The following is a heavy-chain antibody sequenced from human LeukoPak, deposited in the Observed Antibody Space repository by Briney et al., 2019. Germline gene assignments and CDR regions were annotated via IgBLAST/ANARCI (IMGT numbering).Heavy chain of an antibody. D-gene: IGHD2-15*01. J-gene: IGHJ3*02. Sequence: PGGSLTLSCAASGFTFSMYGTHWVRQAPGKGLEWVSSISGSSYDIFYADSVKGRFTISRDSSKNTLYLQMNSLRAEDTAVYYCAKDEGYCNGGSCYLGAFDIWGQGTMVTVSS. CDR2: ISGSSYDI. V-gene: IGHV3-23*01. CDR3: AKDEGYCNGGSCYLGAFDI. CDR1: GFTFSMYG.